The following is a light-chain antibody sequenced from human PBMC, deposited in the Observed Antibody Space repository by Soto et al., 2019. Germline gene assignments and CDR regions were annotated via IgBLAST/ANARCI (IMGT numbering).Light chain of an antibody. CDR1: QSVSSN. CDR3: QQYNNWPRT. V-gene: IGKV3-15*01. Sequence: EIVMTQSPATLSVSTGERATRSSRASQSVSSNLAWYQQKPGQAPRLLIYGASTRATGIPARFSGSGSGTEFTLTISSLQSEDFAVYYCQQYNNWPRTFGQGTKVDI. CDR2: GAS. J-gene: IGKJ1*01.